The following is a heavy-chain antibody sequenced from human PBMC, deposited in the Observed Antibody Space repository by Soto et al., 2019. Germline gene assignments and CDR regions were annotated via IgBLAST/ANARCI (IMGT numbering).Heavy chain of an antibody. Sequence: PGGSLGLSCTASGFTFSDFSLFWVRQVPQKGLEWVASITRYSYYVYYAESVEGRFTISRDNAKNTLFLHMDDLRAEDTAMYFCARASCSSTTCYIPDYFDYWGQGTMVTVSS. CDR2: ITRYSYYV. CDR3: ARASCSSTTCYIPDYFDY. D-gene: IGHD2-2*02. J-gene: IGHJ4*02. CDR1: GFTFSDFS. V-gene: IGHV3-21*01.